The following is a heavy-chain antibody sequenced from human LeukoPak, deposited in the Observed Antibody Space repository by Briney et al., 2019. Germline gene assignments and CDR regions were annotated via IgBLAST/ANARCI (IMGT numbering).Heavy chain of an antibody. Sequence: SETLSLTCAVYGGSFSGYYWSWIRQPPGKGLEGIGEINHSGSTNYNPSLKSRVTISVDTSKTQFSLKLSSVTAADTAVYYCARGYGPTFDYWGQGTLVTVSS. CDR2: INHSGST. V-gene: IGHV4-34*01. CDR3: ARGYGPTFDY. CDR1: GGSFSGYY. D-gene: IGHD4-17*01. J-gene: IGHJ4*02.